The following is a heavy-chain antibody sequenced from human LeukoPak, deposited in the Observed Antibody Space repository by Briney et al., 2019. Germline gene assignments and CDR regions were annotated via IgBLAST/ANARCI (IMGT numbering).Heavy chain of an antibody. CDR1: GFTFSSYG. CDR2: ISYDGSNK. J-gene: IGHJ4*02. D-gene: IGHD6-19*01. V-gene: IGHV3-30*18. Sequence: GGSLRLSCAASGFTFSSYGMHWVRQAPGKGLERVAVISYDGSNKYYADSVKGRFTISRDNSKNTLYLQMNSLRAEDTAVYYCANQGVSSGWYLDYWGQGTLVTVSS. CDR3: ANQGVSSGWYLDY.